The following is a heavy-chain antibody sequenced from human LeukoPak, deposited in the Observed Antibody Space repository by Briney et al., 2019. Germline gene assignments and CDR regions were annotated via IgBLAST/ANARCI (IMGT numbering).Heavy chain of an antibody. CDR2: IKQDGSEK. J-gene: IGHJ4*02. CDR3: AKDQSSTTTVTTFDY. Sequence: PGGSLRLSCAASGFTFSSYWMSWVRQAPGKGLEWVANIKQDGSEKYYADSVKGRFTISRDNSKNTLYLQMNSLRAEDTAVYYCAKDQSSTTTVTTFDYWGQGTLVTVSS. CDR1: GFTFSSYW. D-gene: IGHD4-11*01. V-gene: IGHV3-7*03.